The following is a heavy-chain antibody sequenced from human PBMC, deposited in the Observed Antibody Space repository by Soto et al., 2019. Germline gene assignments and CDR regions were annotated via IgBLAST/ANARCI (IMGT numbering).Heavy chain of an antibody. CDR1: GYTFTHYY. CDR2: INPNGGST. J-gene: IGHJ4*02. Sequence: QVQLVQSGAEVKTPGASVKLSCKASGYTFTHYYIHWVRQAPGQGLEWMGIINPNGGSTTYAQKFRAGVTMTRDTSTSTVCMELSNLRSDDSAVYYCATSVNSAMAFDYWGQGTLVTVSS. V-gene: IGHV1-46*01. D-gene: IGHD5-18*01. CDR3: ATSVNSAMAFDY.